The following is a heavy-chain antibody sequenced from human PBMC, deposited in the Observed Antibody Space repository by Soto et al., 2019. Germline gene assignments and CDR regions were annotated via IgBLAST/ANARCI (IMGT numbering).Heavy chain of an antibody. CDR1: GFTFSSYG. CDR3: ARDPAPQLRAFDY. D-gene: IGHD1-26*01. Sequence: GGSLRLSCAASGFTFSSYGMHWVRQAPGKGLEWVAVISYDGSNKYYADSVKGRFTISRDNSKNTLYLQMNSLRAEDTAVYYCARDPAPQLRAFDYWGQGTLVTVSS. J-gene: IGHJ4*02. CDR2: ISYDGSNK. V-gene: IGHV3-30*03.